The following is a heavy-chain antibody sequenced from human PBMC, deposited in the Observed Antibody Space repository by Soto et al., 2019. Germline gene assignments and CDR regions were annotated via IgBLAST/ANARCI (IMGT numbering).Heavy chain of an antibody. J-gene: IGHJ5*02. CDR3: ARDHTEDCSGGSCYWFDP. V-gene: IGHV3-33*01. D-gene: IGHD2-15*01. CDR1: GFTFSSYG. Sequence: QVQLVESGGGVVQPGRSLRLSCAASGFTFSSYGMHWVRQAPGKGLEWVAVIWYDGSNKYYADSVKGRFTISRDNSKNTLYLHMNSLRAEDTAVYYCARDHTEDCSGGSCYWFDPWGQGTLVTVSS. CDR2: IWYDGSNK.